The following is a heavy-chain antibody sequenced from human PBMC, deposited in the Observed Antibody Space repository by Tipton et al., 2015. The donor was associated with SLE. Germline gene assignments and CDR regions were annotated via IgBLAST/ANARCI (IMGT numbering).Heavy chain of an antibody. CDR2: ISGSGFTT. CDR1: GFTFSSYW. CDR3: AKSPIAAAGLFDY. D-gene: IGHD6-13*01. Sequence: GSLRLSCAVSGFTFSSYWMSWVRQAPGKGLEWVSTISGSGFTTYYTDSVKGRFTISRDNSKNTLYLQMNSLRAEDTAVYYCAKSPIAAAGLFDYWGQGTLVTVSS. V-gene: IGHV3-23*01. J-gene: IGHJ4*02.